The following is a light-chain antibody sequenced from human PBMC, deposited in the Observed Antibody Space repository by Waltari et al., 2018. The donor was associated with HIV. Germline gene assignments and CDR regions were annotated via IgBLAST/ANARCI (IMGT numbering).Light chain of an antibody. J-gene: IGLJ6*01. CDR2: RND. V-gene: IGLV1-47*01. CDR3: ASWDDALSSWL. CDR1: SSNVGKNY. Sequence: QSGLRQPPSTSRPPGQRVVISCSGSSSNVGKNYVSWFQQLPGAAPRLLIYRNDRRPSGLPDRFTAAKSGTSASLVISGLRSDDEADYFCASWDDALSSWLFGGGTKLTVL.